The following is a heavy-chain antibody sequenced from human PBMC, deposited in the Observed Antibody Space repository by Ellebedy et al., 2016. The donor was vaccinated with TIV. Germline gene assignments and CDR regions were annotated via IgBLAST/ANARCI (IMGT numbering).Heavy chain of an antibody. Sequence: MPSETLSLTCAVYGGSFSDFYWRWIRQTPGKGLEWIGEINHIGSPTYNPSLNSRVTISLETSKKQFSLKLSSVTAADTAVYYCARDHYYDSSGYYHFDYWGQGTLGTVSS. CDR2: INHIGSP. J-gene: IGHJ4*02. D-gene: IGHD3-22*01. CDR1: GGSFSDFY. CDR3: ARDHYYDSSGYYHFDY. V-gene: IGHV4-34*01.